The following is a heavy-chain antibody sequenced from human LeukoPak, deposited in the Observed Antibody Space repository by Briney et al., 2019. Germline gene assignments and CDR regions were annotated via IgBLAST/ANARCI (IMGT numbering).Heavy chain of an antibody. CDR3: AKDFSPNYYYGMDV. J-gene: IGHJ6*02. Sequence: GGSLRLSCAASGFTFSSYSMNWVRQAPGKGLEWVAVISYDGSNKYYADSVKGRFTISRDNSKNTLYLQMNSLRAEDTAVYYCAKDFSPNYYYGMDVWGQGTTVTVSS. D-gene: IGHD3-3*01. CDR2: ISYDGSNK. V-gene: IGHV3-30*18. CDR1: GFTFSSYS.